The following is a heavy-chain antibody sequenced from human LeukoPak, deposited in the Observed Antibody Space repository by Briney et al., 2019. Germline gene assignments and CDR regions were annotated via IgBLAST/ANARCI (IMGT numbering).Heavy chain of an antibody. Sequence: GGSLRLSCAASGFKFDDYVMSWVRQAPGKGLEWVSGISWNGGNTGYADSVKGRFTISRDNAKNSLFLQVNSLRADDTAFYYCAREGIYCVNGVGDLDFWSHGTLFTVSS. V-gene: IGHV3-20*04. CDR1: GFKFDDYV. D-gene: IGHD2-8*01. J-gene: IGHJ4*01. CDR3: AREGIYCVNGVGDLDF. CDR2: ISWNGGNT.